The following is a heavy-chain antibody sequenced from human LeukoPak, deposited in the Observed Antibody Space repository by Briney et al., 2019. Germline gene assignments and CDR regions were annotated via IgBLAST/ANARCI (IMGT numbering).Heavy chain of an antibody. CDR2: IYYSGNT. V-gene: IGHV4-59*01. D-gene: IGHD5-18*01. Sequence: PSETLSLTCTVSGDSISYYYWSWIRQPPGKGLEGIGKIYYSGNTNYNPSLKSRVTISVDTSKNQFSLKLSSVTAADTAVYYCARVRGYSYDSSDFDYWGQGTLVTVSS. CDR3: ARVRGYSYDSSDFDY. J-gene: IGHJ4*02. CDR1: GDSISYYY.